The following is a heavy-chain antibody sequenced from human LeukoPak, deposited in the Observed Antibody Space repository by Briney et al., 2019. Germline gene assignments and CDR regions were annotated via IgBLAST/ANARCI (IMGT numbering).Heavy chain of an antibody. Sequence: PSETLSLTCTVSGYSISSGFYWGWIRQPPGKGLEWIGSIYHSGSTYYNPSLKSRATISVDTSKNQFSLKLSSVTAADTAMYYCARWEESDAFDIWGQGTVVTVSS. D-gene: IGHD1-26*01. CDR2: IYHSGST. CDR3: ARWEESDAFDI. V-gene: IGHV4-38-2*02. CDR1: GYSISSGFY. J-gene: IGHJ3*02.